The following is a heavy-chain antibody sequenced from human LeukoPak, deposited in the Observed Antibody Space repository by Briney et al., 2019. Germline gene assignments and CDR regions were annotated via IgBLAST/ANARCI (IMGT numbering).Heavy chain of an antibody. V-gene: IGHV1-18*01. CDR2: ISAYNGNT. Sequence: ASVKVSCKASGYTFTSYGISWVRQAPGQGLEWMGWISAYNGNTNYAQKLQGRVTMTTDTSTSTAYMELRSLRSDDTVVYYCARDLMVRGVIRPTDAFDIWGQGTMVTVSS. D-gene: IGHD3-10*01. CDR3: ARDLMVRGVIRPTDAFDI. CDR1: GYTFTSYG. J-gene: IGHJ3*02.